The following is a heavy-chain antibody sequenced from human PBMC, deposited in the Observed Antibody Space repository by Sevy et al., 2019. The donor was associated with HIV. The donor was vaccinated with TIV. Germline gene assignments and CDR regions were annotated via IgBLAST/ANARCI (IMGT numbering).Heavy chain of an antibody. J-gene: IGHJ6*02. CDR2: MNPNSGNT. CDR3: ASSILYCSGGSCFLGGDYAYYYYGMDV. Sequence: ASVKVSCKASGYTFTSYDINWVRQATGQGLEWMGWMNPNSGNTGYAQKFQGRVTMTRNTSISTAYMELGSLRSEDTAVYYCASSILYCSGGSCFLGGDYAYYYYGMDVWGQGTTVTVSS. V-gene: IGHV1-8*01. CDR1: GYTFTSYD. D-gene: IGHD2-15*01.